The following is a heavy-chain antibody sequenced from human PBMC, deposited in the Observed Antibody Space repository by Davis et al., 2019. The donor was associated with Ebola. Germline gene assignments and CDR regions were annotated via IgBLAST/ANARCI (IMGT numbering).Heavy chain of an antibody. V-gene: IGHV4-61*08. Sequence: MPSETLSLTCTVSGASVSSGAFYWSWIRQPPGRGLEWIGSLYYSGFTNYNPSLKSRVTISVDTSKNQFSLKLSSVTAADTAVYYCARHGLPYYFDYWGQGTLVTVSS. CDR1: GASVSSGAFY. D-gene: IGHD3/OR15-3a*01. CDR3: ARHGLPYYFDY. CDR2: LYYSGFT. J-gene: IGHJ4*02.